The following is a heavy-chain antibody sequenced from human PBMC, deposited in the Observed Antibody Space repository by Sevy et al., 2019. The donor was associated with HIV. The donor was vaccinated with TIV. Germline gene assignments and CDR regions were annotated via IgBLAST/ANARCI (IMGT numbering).Heavy chain of an antibody. D-gene: IGHD2-2*01. CDR3: ARGGRWGPAALYYYYGMDV. Sequence: SETLSLTCAVYGGSFSGYYWSWIRQPPGNGREWIGEINHSGSTNYNPSLKSRVTISVDTSKNQFSLRLSAVTAAETAVYYCARGGRWGPAALYYYYGMDVWGQGTTVTVSS. CDR2: INHSGST. CDR1: GGSFSGYY. J-gene: IGHJ6*02. V-gene: IGHV4-34*01.